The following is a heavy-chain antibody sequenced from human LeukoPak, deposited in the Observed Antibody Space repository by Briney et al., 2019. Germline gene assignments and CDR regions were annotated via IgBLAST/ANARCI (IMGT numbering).Heavy chain of an antibody. Sequence: GGSLRLSCAASGFTFSSYGMSWVRQAPGKGLEWVSYISSSSSYIYYADSVKGRFTISRDNTKNTLYLQMNSLRAEDTAVYYCAREPIVGVHFDYWGQGTLVTVSS. D-gene: IGHD1-26*01. V-gene: IGHV3-21*05. CDR1: GFTFSSYG. CDR3: AREPIVGVHFDY. J-gene: IGHJ4*02. CDR2: ISSSSSYI.